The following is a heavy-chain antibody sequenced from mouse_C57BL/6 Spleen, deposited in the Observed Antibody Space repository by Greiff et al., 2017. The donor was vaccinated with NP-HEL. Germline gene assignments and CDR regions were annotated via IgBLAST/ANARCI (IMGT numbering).Heavy chain of an antibody. Sequence: EVMLVESGGGLVKPGGSLKLSCAASGFTFSDYGMHWVRQAPEKGLEWVAYISSGSSTIYYADTVKGRFTISRDNAKNTLFLQMTSLRSEDTAMYYCAREGYYGRSFDYWGQGTTLTVSS. CDR3: AREGYYGRSFDY. V-gene: IGHV5-17*01. CDR1: GFTFSDYG. CDR2: ISSGSSTI. D-gene: IGHD1-1*01. J-gene: IGHJ2*01.